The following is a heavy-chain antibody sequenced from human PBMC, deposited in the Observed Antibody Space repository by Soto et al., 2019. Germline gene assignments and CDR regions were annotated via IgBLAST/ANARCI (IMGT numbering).Heavy chain of an antibody. J-gene: IGHJ4*02. CDR1: GFTFSSYS. V-gene: IGHV3-48*01. CDR2: ISSSSSTI. Sequence: GGSLRLSCAASGFTFSSYSMNWARQAPGKGLEWVSYISSSSSTIYYADSVKGRFTISRDNAKNSLYLQMNSLRAEDTAVYYCARVPPPITMVRGVILMTFDYWGQGTLVTVSS. D-gene: IGHD3-10*01. CDR3: ARVPPPITMVRGVILMTFDY.